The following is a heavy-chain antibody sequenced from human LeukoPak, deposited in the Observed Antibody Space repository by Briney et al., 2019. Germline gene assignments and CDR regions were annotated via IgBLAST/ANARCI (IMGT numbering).Heavy chain of an antibody. CDR3: ARGHYYDSSGYSTMGIFDY. D-gene: IGHD3-22*01. Sequence: ASVKVSCKASGYTFTGYYMHWVRQAPGQGLEWMGWINPNSGGTNYAQKFQGRVTMTRDTSISTAYMELSRLRSDDTAVYYCARGHYYDSSGYSTMGIFDYWGQGTLVTVSS. V-gene: IGHV1-2*02. CDR2: INPNSGGT. J-gene: IGHJ4*02. CDR1: GYTFTGYY.